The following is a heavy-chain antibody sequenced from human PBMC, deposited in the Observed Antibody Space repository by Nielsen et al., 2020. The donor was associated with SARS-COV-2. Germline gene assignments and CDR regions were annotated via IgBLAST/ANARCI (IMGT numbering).Heavy chain of an antibody. CDR3: ANGPGSWDY. J-gene: IGHJ4*02. V-gene: IGHV3-23*01. D-gene: IGHD1-26*01. CDR2: IRGNGDTT. CDR1: KFTFNSYA. Sequence: GESLKISCAASKFTFNSYAMSWVRQAPGKGLEWVSAIRGNGDTTYYADSVKGRFIISRDNSKNTLYLEMNSLRADDTAVYYCANGPGSWDYWGQGTLVTVSS.